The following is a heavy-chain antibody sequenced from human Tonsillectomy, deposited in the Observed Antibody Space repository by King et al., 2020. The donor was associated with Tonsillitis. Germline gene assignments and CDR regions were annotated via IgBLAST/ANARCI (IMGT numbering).Heavy chain of an antibody. CDR3: ASEPPNTYGYGRSYYYYGMDV. D-gene: IGHD5-18*01. V-gene: IGHV1-69*09. J-gene: IGHJ6*02. CDR1: GRTFSSYA. CDR2: IIPIVGRT. Sequence: QLVQSGAEVKKPGSSVKVSCKASGRTFSSYALSWVRQAPGQGLEWMGRIIPIVGRTKYAQQFQDRVTITADKSTCTVYMELSSLRSEDTAVYYCASEPPNTYGYGRSYYYYGMDVWGQGTTVTVSS.